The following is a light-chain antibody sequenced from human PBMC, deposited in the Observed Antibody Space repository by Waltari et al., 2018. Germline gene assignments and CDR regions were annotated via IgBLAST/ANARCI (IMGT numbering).Light chain of an antibody. V-gene: IGKV1-39*01. CDR3: QQSYSTERT. CDR2: AAS. Sequence: DIQMTQSPSSLSASVGDRVTITCRASQSISSYLNWYQQKPGKAPKLLIYAASSLQSGGPARFSGSGSGTDFTLTISSLQPEDCATYYCQQSYSTERTFGGGTKVEIK. J-gene: IGKJ4*01. CDR1: QSISSY.